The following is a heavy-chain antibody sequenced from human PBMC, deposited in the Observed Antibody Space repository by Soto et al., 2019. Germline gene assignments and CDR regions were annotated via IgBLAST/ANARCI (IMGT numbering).Heavy chain of an antibody. CDR2: INHSGST. D-gene: IGHD2-21*01. Sequence: QVQLQQWGAGLLKPSETLSLTCAVYGGSFSGYYWTWIRQPPGTGLEWMGEINHSGSTNYNPSLTSRVTISVDTSKHPCSRKRTSVSAADTAVYCFARDKIPGVVVYWGQGPLVTVSS. CDR3: ARDKIPGVVVY. J-gene: IGHJ4*02. V-gene: IGHV4-34*01. CDR1: GGSFSGYY.